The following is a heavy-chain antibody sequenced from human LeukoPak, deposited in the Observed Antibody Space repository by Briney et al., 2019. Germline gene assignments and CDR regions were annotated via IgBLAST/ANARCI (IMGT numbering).Heavy chain of an antibody. D-gene: IGHD6-13*01. CDR1: GFIFSQYS. CDR2: IRYTGET. V-gene: IGHV3-48*04. Sequence: GGSLRLSCAASGFIFSQYSMNWVRQAPGKGLEWVSHIRYTGETFYADSVKGRFTISRDNAKNSLYLQMNSLRAGDTAVYYCARTRRIAAAGRAPYYFDYWGQGTLVTVSS. CDR3: ARTRRIAAAGRAPYYFDY. J-gene: IGHJ4*02.